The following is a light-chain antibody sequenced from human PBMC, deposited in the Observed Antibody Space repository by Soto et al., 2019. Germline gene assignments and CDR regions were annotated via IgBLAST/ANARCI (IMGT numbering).Light chain of an antibody. V-gene: IGLV1-47*01. CDR1: SSNIRGSD. Sequence: QSVLTQLPSASGTPGQRITISCSGSSSNIRGSDVYWYQQLPGTAPKLLIRKNNQRPSGVPDRFSGSKSGTSASLAISGLRSEDEADYYCAAWDGSLSGYVFGAGTKVTVL. CDR3: AAWDGSLSGYV. CDR2: KNN. J-gene: IGLJ1*01.